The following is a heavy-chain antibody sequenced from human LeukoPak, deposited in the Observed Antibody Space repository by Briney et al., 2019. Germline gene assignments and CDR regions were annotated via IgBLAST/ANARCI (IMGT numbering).Heavy chain of an antibody. CDR1: GGSIRSYY. CDR2: INYSGST. J-gene: IGHJ6*02. D-gene: IGHD1-26*01. V-gene: IGHV4-59*01. CDR3: ARAEGGELPYYYYGMDV. Sequence: SETLSLTFTVSGGSIRSYYWRWIRQPPGERLGWVGYINYSGSTNYSPALKRRVTISVDTSKNLFSLQLSPVTAADTAVYSCARAEGGELPYYYYGMDVWGQGTTVTVSS.